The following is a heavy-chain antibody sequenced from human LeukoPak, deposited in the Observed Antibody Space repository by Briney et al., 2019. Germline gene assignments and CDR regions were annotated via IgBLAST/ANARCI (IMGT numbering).Heavy chain of an antibody. CDR1: GGSISSGSYY. J-gene: IGHJ4*02. CDR3: ASGPFYYYDSSGYFFDY. Sequence: SQTLSLTCTVSGGSISSGSYYWSWIRQPAGKGLEWIGRIYTSGSTNYNPSPKSRVTISVDTSKNQFSLKLSSVTAADTAVYYCASGPFYYYDSSGYFFDYRGQGTLVTVSS. D-gene: IGHD3-22*01. CDR2: IYTSGST. V-gene: IGHV4-61*02.